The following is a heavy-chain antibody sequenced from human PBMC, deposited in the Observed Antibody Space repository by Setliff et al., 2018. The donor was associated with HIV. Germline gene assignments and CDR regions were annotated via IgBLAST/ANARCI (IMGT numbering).Heavy chain of an antibody. Sequence: SETLSLTCTVSGGSITSSTYYWDWIRQPPGKGLEWIGSIHYSGSTYYNPSLKSRVTISVDTSKNPFSLKLSPVTAADTAVYYCARERIAVAGPRVAFDIWGQGTMVTVSS. CDR1: GGSITSSTYY. CDR2: IHYSGST. D-gene: IGHD6-19*01. CDR3: ARERIAVAGPRVAFDI. V-gene: IGHV4-39*07. J-gene: IGHJ3*02.